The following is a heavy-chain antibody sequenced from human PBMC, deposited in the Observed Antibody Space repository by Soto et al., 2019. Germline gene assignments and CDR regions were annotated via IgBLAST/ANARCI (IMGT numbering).Heavy chain of an antibody. J-gene: IGHJ6*02. CDR1: GYTFTSYD. Sequence: QVQLVQSGAEVKKPGASVKVSCKASGYTFTSYDINWVRQATGQGLEGMGWRNPNSGNTGYAQKFQCRGSMTSNTSIITTYMALSSLRSEYTAVYYCARERTGTTRMDVWGQGTTVTVSS. CDR2: RNPNSGNT. CDR3: ARERTGTTRMDV. D-gene: IGHD1-1*01. V-gene: IGHV1-8*01.